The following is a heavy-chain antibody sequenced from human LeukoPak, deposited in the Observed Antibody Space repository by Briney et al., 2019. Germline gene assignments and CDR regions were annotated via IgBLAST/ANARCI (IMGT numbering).Heavy chain of an antibody. V-gene: IGHV5-51*01. CDR2: IYPGDSDT. Sequence: GESLKISCKGSGYSFTSYWIGWVRQMPGKGLEWMGSIYPGDSDTRYSPSFQGQVTISADKSISTASLQWSSLKASDTAMYYCPRLRYGDGPTGAFDIWGQGTMVTVSS. J-gene: IGHJ3*02. CDR1: GYSFTSYW. CDR3: PRLRYGDGPTGAFDI. D-gene: IGHD4-17*01.